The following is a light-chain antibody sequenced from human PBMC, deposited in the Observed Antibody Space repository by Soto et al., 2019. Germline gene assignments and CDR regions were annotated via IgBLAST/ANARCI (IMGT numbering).Light chain of an antibody. V-gene: IGLV1-47*02. CDR2: SNN. CDR3: ASWDDRLGAVI. J-gene: IGLJ2*01. CDR1: SSNIGGTNY. Sequence: QSVLTQPPSAAGTPGQKGFISCSGISSNIGGTNYAYWYQQLPGAAPKLLMHSNNLRPSGVPERISGSKFGTAASLAISGLRSEDEAVYYCASWDDRLGAVIFGGGTKVTVL.